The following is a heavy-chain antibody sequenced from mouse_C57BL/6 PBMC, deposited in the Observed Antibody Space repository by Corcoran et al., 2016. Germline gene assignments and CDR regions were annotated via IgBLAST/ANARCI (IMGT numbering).Heavy chain of an antibody. CDR1: GYTFTDYN. Sequence: EVQLQQSGPELVKPGASVKIPCKASGYTFTDYNMDWVKQSHGKSLEWIGDINPNNGGTIYNQKFKGKATLTVDKSSSTAYMELRSLTSEDTAVYYCVRAVSLRLDYWGQGTTLTVSS. D-gene: IGHD1-1*01. CDR2: INPNNGGT. CDR3: VRAVSLRLDY. V-gene: IGHV1-18*01. J-gene: IGHJ2*01.